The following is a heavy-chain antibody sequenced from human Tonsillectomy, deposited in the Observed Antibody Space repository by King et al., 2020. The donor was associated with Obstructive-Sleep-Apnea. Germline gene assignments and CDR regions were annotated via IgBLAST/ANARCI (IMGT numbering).Heavy chain of an antibody. V-gene: IGHV3-23*04. D-gene: IGHD3-22*01. CDR2: ISGRGGST. J-gene: IGHJ4*02. Sequence: VQLVESGGGLVQPGGSLRLSCAASGFSFSRYALTWVRLAPGKGLQWVSAISGRGGSTYYTDSVKCRFTISRYNSQNTLYLQMSRLRVEDTAMYHCVKDSDYNSGGYNYPEYWGQGTLVTVSS. CDR1: GFSFSRYA. CDR3: VKDSDYNSGGYNYPEY.